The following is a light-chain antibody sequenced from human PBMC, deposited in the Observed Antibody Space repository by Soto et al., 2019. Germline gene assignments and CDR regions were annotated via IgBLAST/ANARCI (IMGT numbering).Light chain of an antibody. CDR1: QSVNSN. Sequence: EIVMTQSPATLSVSPGERATLSCRASQSVNSNLAWYQQKPGQAPRLLIYDASTRATSVTARLSGSGSGTEFTLAMNSLQSEDFAVYYWQKYNTWLYTLGQGTKLEIK. J-gene: IGKJ2*01. CDR2: DAS. V-gene: IGKV3-15*01. CDR3: QKYNTWLYT.